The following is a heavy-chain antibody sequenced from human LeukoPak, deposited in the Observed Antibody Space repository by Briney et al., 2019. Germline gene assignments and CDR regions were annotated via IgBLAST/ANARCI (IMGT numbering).Heavy chain of an antibody. Sequence: GGSLRLSCAASGFGFSSYTMSWVRQAPGKGLERVSSIGDNSSYIHYGDSVKGRFTISRDNANKVVYLQMNSLRGEDTAVYYCARAYYDSLTGFYLDGMDVWGQGTTVIVSS. V-gene: IGHV3-21*01. D-gene: IGHD3-9*01. CDR1: GFGFSSYT. CDR3: ARAYYDSLTGFYLDGMDV. CDR2: IGDNSSYI. J-gene: IGHJ6*02.